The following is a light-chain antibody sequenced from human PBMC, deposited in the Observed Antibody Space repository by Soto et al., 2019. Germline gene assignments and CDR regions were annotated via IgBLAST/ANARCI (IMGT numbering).Light chain of an antibody. CDR2: EVS. CDR1: SNDIGGYKY. CDR3: SSYAGGNSFHFCV. Sequence: QSALTQPPSASGSPGQSVTISCTGTSNDIGGYKYVSWYQQHPGKAPKLMIYEVSKRPSGVPDRFSGSKSGNTASLTVSGLQAEDEADYYCSSYAGGNSFHFCVFGTGTKLTVL. J-gene: IGLJ1*01. V-gene: IGLV2-8*01.